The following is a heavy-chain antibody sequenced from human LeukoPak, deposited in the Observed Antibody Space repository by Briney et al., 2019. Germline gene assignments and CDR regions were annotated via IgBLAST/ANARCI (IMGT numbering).Heavy chain of an antibody. Sequence: SQTLSLTGTGSGGSISSGTYYWSWIRQPAGKGLEWIGRIYTTGSSNYRSTNYNPSLKSRVTISIDTSKRQFSLTLSSVTAADTAIYYCATARTSCSSYTCGMAFDIWGEATMVTVSS. CDR3: ATARTSCSSYTCGMAFDI. V-gene: IGHV4-61*02. CDR1: GGSISSGTYY. CDR2: IYTTGSSNYRST. D-gene: IGHD2-2*01. J-gene: IGHJ3*02.